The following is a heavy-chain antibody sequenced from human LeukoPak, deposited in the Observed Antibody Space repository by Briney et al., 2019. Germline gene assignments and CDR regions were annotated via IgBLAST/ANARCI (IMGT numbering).Heavy chain of an antibody. J-gene: IGHJ3*02. CDR1: GFTFDDYA. CDR3: AKDSVGSWYSGAFDI. Sequence: PGGSLRLSCAASGFTFDDYAMHWVRQAPGKGLEWVSGISWNSGSIGYADSVKGRFTISRDNAKNSLYLQMNSLRAEDMALYYCAKDSVGSWYSGAFDIWGQGTMVTVSS. CDR2: ISWNSGSI. V-gene: IGHV3-9*03. D-gene: IGHD6-13*01.